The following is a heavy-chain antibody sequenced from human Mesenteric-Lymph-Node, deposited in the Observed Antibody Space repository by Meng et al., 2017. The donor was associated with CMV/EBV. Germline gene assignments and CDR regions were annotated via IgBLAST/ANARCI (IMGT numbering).Heavy chain of an antibody. CDR2: ISGSGGST. J-gene: IGHJ6*02. CDR1: GFTFSSYA. V-gene: IGHV3-23*01. Sequence: GGSLRLSCAASGFTFSSYAMSWVRQAPGKGLEWVSAISGSGGSTYYADSVKGRFTISRDNSKNTLYLQMNSLRAEDTAVYYCAKDTRIVVVPAAMKYYYGMDVWGQGTTVTVSS. D-gene: IGHD2-2*01. CDR3: AKDTRIVVVPAAMKYYYGMDV.